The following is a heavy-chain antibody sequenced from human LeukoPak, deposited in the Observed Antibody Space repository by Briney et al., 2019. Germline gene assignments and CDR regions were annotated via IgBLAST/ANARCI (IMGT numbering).Heavy chain of an antibody. Sequence: SVKVSCKASGGTFSSYAISWVRQAPGQGLEWMGGIIPIFGTANYAQKFQGRVTITADESTSTAYMELSSLRSEDRAVYYCARGGRYFDWLLPFDYWGQGTLVSVSS. CDR2: IIPIFGTA. V-gene: IGHV1-69*13. CDR3: ARGGRYFDWLLPFDY. J-gene: IGHJ4*02. CDR1: GGTFSSYA. D-gene: IGHD3-9*01.